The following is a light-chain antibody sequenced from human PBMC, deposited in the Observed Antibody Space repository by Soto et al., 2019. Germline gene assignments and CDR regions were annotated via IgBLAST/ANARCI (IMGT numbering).Light chain of an antibody. V-gene: IGKV3-11*01. CDR3: QQRSNWSWT. CDR1: QSVSSY. Sequence: EIVLTQSPATLSLSPGERATLSCRASQSVSSYLAWYQQKPGQAPRLLIYDASNRATGIPARFSGSGSGTDFTLNISSLEPEDFAVYYCQQRSNWSWTFGQGTKVDIK. J-gene: IGKJ1*01. CDR2: DAS.